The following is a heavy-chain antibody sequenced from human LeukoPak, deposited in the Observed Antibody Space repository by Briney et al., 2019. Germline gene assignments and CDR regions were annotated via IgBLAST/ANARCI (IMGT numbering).Heavy chain of an antibody. CDR1: GLTVSSYS. Sequence: SGGSLRLSCAASGLTVSSYSMNWVRQAPGKGLEWVSYISSSSSTIYYADSVKGRFTISRDNAKNSLYLQMNSLRDEDTAVYYCARARAPGRSGSDYWGQGTLVTVSS. V-gene: IGHV3-48*02. CDR3: ARARAPGRSGSDY. CDR2: ISSSSSTI. D-gene: IGHD2-15*01. J-gene: IGHJ4*02.